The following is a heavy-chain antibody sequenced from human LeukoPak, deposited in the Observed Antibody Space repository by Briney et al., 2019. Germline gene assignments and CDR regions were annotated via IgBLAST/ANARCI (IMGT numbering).Heavy chain of an antibody. CDR3: AKFEGATIPGWFNDY. V-gene: IGHV3-23*01. D-gene: IGHD6-19*01. Sequence: GGSLRLSCAASGFTFSSYAMSWVRQAPGKGLEWASAITNGGGTTYYADSVKGRFTISRDNSKNTLYLQMNSLRTEDTAVYFCAKFEGATIPGWFNDYWGQGILVTVSS. J-gene: IGHJ4*02. CDR2: ITNGGGTT. CDR1: GFTFSSYA.